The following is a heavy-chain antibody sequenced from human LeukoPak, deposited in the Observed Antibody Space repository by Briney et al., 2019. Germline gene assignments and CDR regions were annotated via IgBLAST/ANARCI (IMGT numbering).Heavy chain of an antibody. D-gene: IGHD3-10*01. CDR3: ARAGWFGELFDYYYSMDV. V-gene: IGHV1-18*04. CDR1: GYTFTSYG. Sequence: ASVKVSCKASGYTFTSYGISWVRQAPGQGLEWMGWISAYNGNTNYAQKLQGRVTMTTDTSTSTAYMELRSLRSDDTAVYYCARAGWFGELFDYYYSMDVWGKGTTVTVSS. CDR2: ISAYNGNT. J-gene: IGHJ6*04.